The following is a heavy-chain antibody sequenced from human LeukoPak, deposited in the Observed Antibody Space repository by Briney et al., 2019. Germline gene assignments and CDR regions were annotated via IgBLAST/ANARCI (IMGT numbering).Heavy chain of an antibody. V-gene: IGHV1-2*02. D-gene: IGHD2-15*01. CDR1: GYTFTGYY. CDR3: ARGAVVAATLIFD. CDR2: INPNSGGT. Sequence: ASVKVSCKASGYTFTGYYMHWVRQASGQGLEWMGWINPNSGGTNYAQKFQGRVTMTRDTSISTAYMELSRLRSDDTAVYYCARGAVVAATLIFDWGQGTLVTVSS. J-gene: IGHJ4*02.